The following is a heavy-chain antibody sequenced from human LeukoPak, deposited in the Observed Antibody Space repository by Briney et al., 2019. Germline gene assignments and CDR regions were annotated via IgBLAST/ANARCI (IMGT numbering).Heavy chain of an antibody. Sequence: GGSLRLSCSASAFTFNNAWMSWVRPAPGTGPAWVGRMKSKTEGGTTEYAAPVKGRFTISRDDSKNTLYLQMNSLKTEDTAVYYCATEYYGAYNFWGQGTLVTVSS. CDR3: ATEYYGAYNF. D-gene: IGHD4-17*01. V-gene: IGHV3-15*01. CDR1: AFTFNNAW. J-gene: IGHJ4*02. CDR2: MKSKTEGGTT.